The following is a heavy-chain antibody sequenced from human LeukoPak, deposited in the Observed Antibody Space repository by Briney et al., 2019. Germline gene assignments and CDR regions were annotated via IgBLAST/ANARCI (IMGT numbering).Heavy chain of an antibody. CDR3: ARDNDSRDPPHFDY. J-gene: IGHJ4*02. V-gene: IGHV1-69*06. CDR2: IIPIFGTT. Sequence: VASVKVSCKASGYTFTSYGISWVRQAPGQGLEWMGGIIPIFGTTNYARKFRGRDTLTADKSTRTAYMELSSLRSEDTAVYYCARDNDSRDPPHFDYWGQGTLVTVSS. CDR1: GYTFTSYG. D-gene: IGHD3-16*01.